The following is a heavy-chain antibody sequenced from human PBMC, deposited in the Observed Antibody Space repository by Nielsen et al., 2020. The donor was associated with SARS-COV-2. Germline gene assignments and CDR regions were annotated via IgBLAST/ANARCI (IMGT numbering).Heavy chain of an antibody. D-gene: IGHD5-18*01. CDR2: ISSSSSTI. Sequence: GESLKISCAASGFTFSSYSMNWVRQAPGKGLEWVSYISSSSSTIYYADSVKGRFTISRDNAKNSLHLQMNSLRAEDTAVYYCARKNTAMVIGAFDIWGQGTMVTVSS. V-gene: IGHV3-48*01. CDR1: GFTFSSYS. J-gene: IGHJ3*02. CDR3: ARKNTAMVIGAFDI.